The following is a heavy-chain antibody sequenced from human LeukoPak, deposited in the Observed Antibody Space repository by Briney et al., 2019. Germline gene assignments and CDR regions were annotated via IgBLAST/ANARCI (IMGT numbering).Heavy chain of an antibody. Sequence: PGGSLRLSCAASGFTFEDHVMHWVRQAPGKGLEWVSSISWSGDRMGYADAVKGRFTISRDNAKNSLFLQMNSLRAEDTALYYCAKDLGGSATTVWGQGTLVTVSS. CDR1: GFTFEDHV. D-gene: IGHD2-2*01. V-gene: IGHV3-9*01. CDR3: AKDLGGSATTV. CDR2: ISWSGDRM. J-gene: IGHJ4*02.